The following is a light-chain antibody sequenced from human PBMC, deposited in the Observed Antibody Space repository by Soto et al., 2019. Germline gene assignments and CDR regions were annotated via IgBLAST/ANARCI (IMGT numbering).Light chain of an antibody. CDR2: GAS. CDR3: QQYGSSPYT. J-gene: IGKJ2*01. V-gene: IGKV3-20*01. CDR1: QSVSSSY. Sequence: EIVLTQSPGTLSLSPGERATLSCRASQSVSSSYLAWYQQKPGQAPRLLIYGASSRATGIPDRFSGSGSGTGFTLTISRLEPEDFAVYYCQQYGSSPYTFGQGTKXXXK.